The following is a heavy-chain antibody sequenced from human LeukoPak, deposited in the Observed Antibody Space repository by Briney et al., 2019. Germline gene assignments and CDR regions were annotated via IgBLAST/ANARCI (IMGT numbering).Heavy chain of an antibody. CDR2: IIPILGIA. CDR3: AAFPASGLRGYSYGCPDY. D-gene: IGHD5-18*01. V-gene: IGHV1-69*04. J-gene: IGHJ4*02. Sequence: SVKVSCKASGGTFSSYAISWVRQAPGQGLEWMGRIIPILGIANYAQKFQGRVTITADKSTSTAYMELSSLRSEDTAVYYCAAFPASGLRGYSYGCPDYWGQGTLVTVSS. CDR1: GGTFSSYA.